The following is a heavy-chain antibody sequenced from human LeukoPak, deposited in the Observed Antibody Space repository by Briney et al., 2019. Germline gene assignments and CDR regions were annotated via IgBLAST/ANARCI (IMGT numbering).Heavy chain of an antibody. Sequence: PGGSLRLSCAASGFTFSSYGMSWVRQAPGKGLEWVSAISGSGGSTYYADSVKGRFTISRDNSKNTLYLQMNSLRAEDTAAYYCAMPYGGDDAFDIWGQGTMVTVSS. CDR3: AMPYGGDDAFDI. V-gene: IGHV3-23*01. J-gene: IGHJ3*02. CDR2: ISGSGGST. D-gene: IGHD4-23*01. CDR1: GFTFSSYG.